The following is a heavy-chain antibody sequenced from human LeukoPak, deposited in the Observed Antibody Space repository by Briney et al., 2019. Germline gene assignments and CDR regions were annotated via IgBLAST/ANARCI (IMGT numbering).Heavy chain of an antibody. J-gene: IGHJ3*02. CDR3: ARDYYDSRGEAFDI. Sequence: SETLSLTCTVSGGSIGSHYWSWIRQPPGKGLEWIGDIYYSGTTSYNPSLKSRVTISVDTSKNQFSLKLSSVTAADTAVYYCARDYYDSRGEAFDIWGLGTMVTVSS. D-gene: IGHD3-22*01. CDR2: IYYSGTT. V-gene: IGHV4-59*11. CDR1: GGSIGSHY.